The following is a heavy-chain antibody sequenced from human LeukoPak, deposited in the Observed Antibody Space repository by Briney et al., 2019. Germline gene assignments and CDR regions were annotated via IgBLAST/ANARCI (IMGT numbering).Heavy chain of an antibody. V-gene: IGHV3-23*01. D-gene: IGHD6-19*01. Sequence: GGSLRLSCAASGFTFSSYAMSWVRQAPGEGLEWVSAISGSGGSTYYADSVKGRFTISRDNSKNTLYLQMNSLRAEDTAVYYCAKSVVGDSSGYFDYWGQGTLVTVSS. CDR2: ISGSGGST. J-gene: IGHJ4*02. CDR3: AKSVVGDSSGYFDY. CDR1: GFTFSSYA.